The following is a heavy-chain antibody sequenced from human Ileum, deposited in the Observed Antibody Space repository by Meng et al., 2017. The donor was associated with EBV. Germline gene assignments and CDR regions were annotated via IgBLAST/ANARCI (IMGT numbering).Heavy chain of an antibody. Sequence: QVHLQESSPILVNPSRPLSLTGAISRVSMGSTNLWSWVRQPPGKGLEWIGEIYHSGSTNYSPSLKSRVSISVDKSKNQFSLKLSSVTAADTAVYYCARADKVRFDYWGQGTLVTVSS. V-gene: IGHV4-4*02. CDR1: RVSMGSTNL. J-gene: IGHJ4*02. CDR2: IYHSGST. CDR3: ARADKVRFDY.